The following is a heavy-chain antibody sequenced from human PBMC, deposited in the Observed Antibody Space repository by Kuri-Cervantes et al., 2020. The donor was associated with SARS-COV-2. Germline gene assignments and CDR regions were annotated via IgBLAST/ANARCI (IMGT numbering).Heavy chain of an antibody. CDR1: GGSISSSSYY. CDR3: ARLEIPLVAAAYAY. Sequence: SETLSLTCTVSGGSISSSSYYWSWIRQPPGKGLEWIGEINHSGSTYYNPSLKSRVTISVDTSKNQFSLKLSSVTAADTAVYYCARLEIPLVAAAYAYWGQGTLVTVSS. CDR2: INHSGST. V-gene: IGHV4-39*01. D-gene: IGHD6-13*01. J-gene: IGHJ4*02.